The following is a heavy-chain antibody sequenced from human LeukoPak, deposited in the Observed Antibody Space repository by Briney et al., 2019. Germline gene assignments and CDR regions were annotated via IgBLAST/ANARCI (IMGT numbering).Heavy chain of an antibody. Sequence: GGSLRLSCGASGFTFSDYYMSWIRQAPGKGLEWLSYISSSSSYTNYADSVKGRFTISIDNAKNSLYLQMNSLRAEDTAVYYCARSAIAAAGNAEYFQLWGQGTLVAVSS. CDR2: ISSSSSYT. CDR3: ARSAIAAAGNAEYFQL. CDR1: GFTFSDYY. D-gene: IGHD6-13*01. J-gene: IGHJ1*01. V-gene: IGHV3-11*03.